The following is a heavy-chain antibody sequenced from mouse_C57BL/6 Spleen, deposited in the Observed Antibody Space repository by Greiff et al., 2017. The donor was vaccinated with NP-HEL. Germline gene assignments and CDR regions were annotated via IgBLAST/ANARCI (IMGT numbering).Heavy chain of an antibody. V-gene: IGHV1-53*01. CDR2: INPSNGGT. D-gene: IGHD3-2*02. Sequence: QVQLKQPGTELVKPGASVKLSCKASGYTFTSYWMHWVKQRPGQGLEWIGNINPSNGGTNYNEKFKSKATLTVDKSSSTAYMQLSSLTSEDSAVYYCARDSSGSEGFDYWGQGTTLTVSS. CDR3: ARDSSGSEGFDY. J-gene: IGHJ2*01. CDR1: GYTFTSYW.